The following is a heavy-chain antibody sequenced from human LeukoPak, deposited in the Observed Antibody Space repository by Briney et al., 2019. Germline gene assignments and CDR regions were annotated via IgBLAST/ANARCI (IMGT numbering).Heavy chain of an antibody. CDR2: ISGSGTTI. J-gene: IGHJ6*03. D-gene: IGHD5-18*01. V-gene: IGHV3-11*01. Sequence: PGGSLRLSCAASGFTFSDSYMSWVRQAPGKGLEWVSYISGSGTTISYADSVKSRFTISRDNANNSLFLQMSSLRAEDTAVYYCAGHTLTYYYYMDVWGKGTTVTISS. CDR1: GFTFSDSY. CDR3: AGHTLTYYYYMDV.